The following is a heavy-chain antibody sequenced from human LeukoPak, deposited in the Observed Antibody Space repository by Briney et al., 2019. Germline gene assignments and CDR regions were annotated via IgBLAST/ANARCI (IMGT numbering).Heavy chain of an antibody. CDR3: ATEGGIVGATGGWDFDY. Sequence: ASVKVSCKVSGYTLTELSMHWVRQAPGKGLEWMGGFDPEDGETIYAQKFQGRVTMTEDTSTDTAYMELRSLRSEDTAVYYCATEGGIVGATGGWDFDYWGQGTLVTVSS. J-gene: IGHJ4*02. CDR1: GYTLTELS. D-gene: IGHD1-26*01. V-gene: IGHV1-24*01. CDR2: FDPEDGET.